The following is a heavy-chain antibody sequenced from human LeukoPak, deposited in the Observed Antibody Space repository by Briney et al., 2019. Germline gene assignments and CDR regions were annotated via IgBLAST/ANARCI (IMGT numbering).Heavy chain of an antibody. Sequence: PGGSLRLSCAASGFTFDTYSMNWIRQAPGKGLEWTSYITDDSKTMYYADSVKGRFTISRDNAKNALYLQMNSLRAEDTAVYYCAKGEGMFDPWGQGTLVTVSS. J-gene: IGHJ5*02. CDR2: ITDDSKTM. CDR1: GFTFDTYS. V-gene: IGHV3-48*04. CDR3: AKGEGMFDP. D-gene: IGHD6-13*01.